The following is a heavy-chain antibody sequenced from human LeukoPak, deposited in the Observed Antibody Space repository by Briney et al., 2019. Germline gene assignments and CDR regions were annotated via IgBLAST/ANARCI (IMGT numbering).Heavy chain of an antibody. CDR2: ISGSGGST. CDR3: AKGLDSSSWYAFDY. J-gene: IGHJ4*02. Sequence: GGSLRLSCAASGFTFSSYAMSWVRQAPGKGLEWVSVISGSGGSTYYADSVKGRFTISRDNSKNTLSLQMNSLRAEDTAVYYCAKGLDSSSWYAFDYWGQGTLVTVSS. D-gene: IGHD6-13*01. V-gene: IGHV3-23*01. CDR1: GFTFSSYA.